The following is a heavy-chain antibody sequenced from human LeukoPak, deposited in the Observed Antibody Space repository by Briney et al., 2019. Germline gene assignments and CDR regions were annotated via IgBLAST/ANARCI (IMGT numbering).Heavy chain of an antibody. V-gene: IGHV3-64*01. J-gene: IGHJ3*02. Sequence: GGSLRLSCAASGVTFSNYAMHWVRQAPGKGLEYVSAISSNGGSTYYANSVKGRFTISRDNFKNTLYLQMGSLRAEDMGVYYCARDREPIQQLVEYAFDIWGQGTMVTVSS. D-gene: IGHD6-13*01. CDR3: ARDREPIQQLVEYAFDI. CDR1: GVTFSNYA. CDR2: ISSNGGST.